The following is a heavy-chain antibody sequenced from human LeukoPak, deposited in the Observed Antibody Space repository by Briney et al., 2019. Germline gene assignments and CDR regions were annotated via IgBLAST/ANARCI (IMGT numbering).Heavy chain of an antibody. CDR2: TYSSGIT. CDR1: GDSISTYY. CDR3: ARRGNQFDY. V-gene: IGHV4-4*09. J-gene: IGHJ4*02. D-gene: IGHD3-16*01. Sequence: SETLSLTCTVSGDSISTYYWSWIRQPPGKGLEWIRYTYSSGITNYNPSLKSRVTISTDTSKNQLSLQLTSVTAADTAVYYCARRGNQFDYWGQGTLVTVSS.